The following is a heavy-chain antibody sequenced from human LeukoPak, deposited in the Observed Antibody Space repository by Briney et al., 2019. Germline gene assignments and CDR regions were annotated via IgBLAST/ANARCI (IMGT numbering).Heavy chain of an antibody. CDR3: ARGGWYLYY. CDR2: IYYSGST. Sequence: PSETLSLTCTVSGGSISSYYWSWIRQPPGRGLEWIGNIYYSGSTNYNPSLKSRVTISVDTSKNQFSLKLSSVTAADTAVHYCARGGWYLYYWGQGTLVTVSS. V-gene: IGHV4-59*01. CDR1: GGSISSYY. D-gene: IGHD6-19*01. J-gene: IGHJ4*02.